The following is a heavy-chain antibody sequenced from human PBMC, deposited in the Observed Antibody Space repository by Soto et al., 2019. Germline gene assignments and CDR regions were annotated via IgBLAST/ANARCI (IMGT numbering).Heavy chain of an antibody. J-gene: IGHJ6*02. CDR3: ARGNWTYYYAFDV. Sequence: GGSLRLSCAASEFTFDKYYMTWVRQAPGKGPEWVANIKPDGSEQYYVDSVKGRFTISXXXXXXSXYXQXXXLRAXDTALYFCARGNWTYYYAFDVWGQGTTVTVSS. D-gene: IGHD1-20*01. V-gene: IGHV3-7*01. CDR2: IKPDGSEQ. CDR1: EFTFDKYY.